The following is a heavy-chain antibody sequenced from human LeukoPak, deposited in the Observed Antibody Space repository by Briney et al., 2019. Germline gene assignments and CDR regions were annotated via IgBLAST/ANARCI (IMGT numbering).Heavy chain of an antibody. CDR2: ISYDGSNK. Sequence: GGSLRLPCAAAGVTFSSYAMQWVRQAPGKGREGGAVISYDGSNKYYADSVKGRFTISRDNSKNTLYLQMNSLRAEDTAVYYCARTYYYGSGSYDAFDIWGQGTMVTVSS. CDR3: ARTYYYGSGSYDAFDI. V-gene: IGHV3-30-3*01. D-gene: IGHD3-10*01. J-gene: IGHJ3*02. CDR1: GVTFSSYA.